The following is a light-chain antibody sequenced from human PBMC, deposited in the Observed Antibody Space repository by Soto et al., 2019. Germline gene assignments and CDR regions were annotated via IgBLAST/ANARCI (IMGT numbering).Light chain of an antibody. CDR1: QGVSSSY. CDR2: GTS. V-gene: IGKV3-20*01. CDR3: QQYGRSPPKFT. J-gene: IGKJ3*01. Sequence: EIVLTQSPVTLSLSPGERATLSCRASQGVSSSYLAWYQQKPGQAPRILIYGTSSRAAGIPDRFSGSGSGTDFTLTISRLEPEDSAVYYCQQYGRSPPKFTFGPGTKVDIK.